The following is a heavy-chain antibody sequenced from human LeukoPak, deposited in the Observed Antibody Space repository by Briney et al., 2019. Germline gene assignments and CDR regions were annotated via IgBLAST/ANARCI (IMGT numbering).Heavy chain of an antibody. Sequence: GGSLRLSCAASGFTFSGSAMHWVRQASGKGLEWVGRIRSKANSYATAYAASVKGRFTISRDDSKNTAYLQMNSLKTEDTAVYYCTRHVGGCTNGVCQSDYWGQGTLVTVSS. CDR1: GFTFSGSA. V-gene: IGHV3-73*01. D-gene: IGHD2-8*01. CDR3: TRHVGGCTNGVCQSDY. J-gene: IGHJ4*02. CDR2: IRSKANSYAT.